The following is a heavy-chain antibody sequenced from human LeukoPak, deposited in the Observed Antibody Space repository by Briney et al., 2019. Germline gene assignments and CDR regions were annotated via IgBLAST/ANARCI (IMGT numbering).Heavy chain of an antibody. CDR1: GYTLSSFW. CDR2: KKQDGRER. CDR3: AKDWRGQLPNSGYFEY. V-gene: IGHV3-7*03. Sequence: GGSLRLFCGAWGYTLSSFWMSWAREAPGKGLVWGANKKQDGRERYYVASVKGRFTISRDNAKNSLYLQMNSLRAEDTAIYYCAKDWRGQLPNSGYFEYWGQGTLVTVSS. J-gene: IGHJ4*02. D-gene: IGHD2-2*01.